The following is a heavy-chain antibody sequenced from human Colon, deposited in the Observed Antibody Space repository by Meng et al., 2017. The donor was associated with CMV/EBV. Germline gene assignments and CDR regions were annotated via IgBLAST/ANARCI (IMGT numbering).Heavy chain of an antibody. V-gene: IGHV3-23*01. CDR3: AKIQRGNFDY. Sequence: GGSLRLSCAASGFSFYSYALGWVRQAPGKGLEWVSAISGTAGNTYYADSVRGRFTISRDNSKDTPYLQLNNLRGDDTAVYYCAKIQRGNFDYWGQGTLVTVSS. J-gene: IGHJ4*02. CDR2: ISGTAGNT. D-gene: IGHD3-10*01. CDR1: GFSFYSYA.